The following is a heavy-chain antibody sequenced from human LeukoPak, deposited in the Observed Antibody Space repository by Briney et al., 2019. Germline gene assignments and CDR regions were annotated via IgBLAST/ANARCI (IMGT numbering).Heavy chain of an antibody. J-gene: IGHJ4*02. D-gene: IGHD6-19*01. CDR1: GFTFSSYG. CDR3: AKTTYSSGWYIDY. CDR2: ISYDGSNK. Sequence: GRSLRLSCAASGFTFSSYGMHWVRQAPGKGLEWVAVISYDGSNKYYADSVKGRFTISRDNSKNTLYPQMNSLRAEDTAVYYCAKTTYSSGWYIDYWGQGTLVTVSS. V-gene: IGHV3-30*18.